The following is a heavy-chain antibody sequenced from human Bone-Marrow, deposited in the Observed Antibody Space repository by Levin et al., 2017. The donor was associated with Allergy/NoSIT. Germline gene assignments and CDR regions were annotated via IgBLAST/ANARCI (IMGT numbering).Heavy chain of an antibody. D-gene: IGHD2-2*01. CDR2: ISYDGRNK. J-gene: IGHJ6*02. CDR1: GFPFSTYA. V-gene: IGHV3-30*09. Sequence: LSLTCAASGFPFSTYAMHWVRQAPGKGLEWVAVISYDGRNKHYADSVKGRFAISRDTSQNTLYLQMNSLRAEDTAVYYCAKVVLPAAISGLDVWGQGTTVTVSS. CDR3: AKVVLPAAISGLDV.